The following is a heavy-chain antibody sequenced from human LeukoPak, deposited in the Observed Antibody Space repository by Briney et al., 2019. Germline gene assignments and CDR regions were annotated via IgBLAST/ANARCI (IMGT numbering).Heavy chain of an antibody. CDR1: GFTFSSYA. D-gene: IGHD5-18*01. CDR3: ARDFKGYSYGYDY. CDR2: IIPIFGTA. J-gene: IGHJ4*02. V-gene: IGHV1-69*01. Sequence: PGGSLRLSCAASGFTFSSYAISWVRQAPGQGLEWMGGIIPIFGTANYAQKFQGRVTITADESTSTAYMELSSLRSEDTAVYYCARDFKGYSYGYDYWGQGTLVTVSS.